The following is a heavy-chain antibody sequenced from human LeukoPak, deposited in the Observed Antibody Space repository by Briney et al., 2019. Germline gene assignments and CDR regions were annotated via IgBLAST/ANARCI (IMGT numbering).Heavy chain of an antibody. Sequence: SETLSLTCTVSGGSISSSSYYWGWIRQPPGKGLEWIGSVYYSGSTYYNPSLKSRVTISVDTSKNQFSLKLSSVTAADTAVYYCARDKRENYYFDYWGQGTLVTVSS. J-gene: IGHJ4*02. CDR3: ARDKRENYYFDY. CDR2: VYYSGST. V-gene: IGHV4-39*07. CDR1: GGSISSSSYY.